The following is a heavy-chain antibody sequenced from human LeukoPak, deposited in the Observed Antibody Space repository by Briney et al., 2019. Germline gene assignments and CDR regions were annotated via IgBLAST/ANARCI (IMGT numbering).Heavy chain of an antibody. CDR1: GVSISSNY. V-gene: IGHV4-59*01. Sequence: KPSETLSLTCTVSGVSISSNYWSWIRQPPGKGLEWIGYIYNGGSTNYNPSLKSRVTISVDTSKNQFSLKLTPVTAADTAVYYCATLRDGYEFDYWGQGTPVTVSS. CDR3: ATLRDGYEFDY. CDR2: IYNGGST. D-gene: IGHD5-24*01. J-gene: IGHJ4*02.